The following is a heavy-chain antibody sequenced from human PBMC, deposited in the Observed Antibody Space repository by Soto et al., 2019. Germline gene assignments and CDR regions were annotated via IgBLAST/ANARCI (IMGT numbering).Heavy chain of an antibody. V-gene: IGHV4-31*03. Sequence: LSLTCTVSGGSISSGGYYWSWIRQHPGKGLEWIGYIYYSGSTYYNPSLKSRVTISVDTSKNQFSLKLSSVTAADTAVYYCARTMVRGVILDYYYYGMDVWGQGTTVTVSS. D-gene: IGHD3-10*01. J-gene: IGHJ6*02. CDR1: GGSISSGGYY. CDR3: ARTMVRGVILDYYYYGMDV. CDR2: IYYSGST.